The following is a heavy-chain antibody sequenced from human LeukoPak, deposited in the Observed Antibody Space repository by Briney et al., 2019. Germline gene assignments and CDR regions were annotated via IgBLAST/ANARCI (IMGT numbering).Heavy chain of an antibody. Sequence: SQTLSLTCTVSGGSVSSGDYYWSWIRQPPGKGLEWIGYIYYSGSTYYNPSLKSRVTISVDTSKNQFSLKLSSVTAADTAVYYCARELAPIAAAGDYYCYYGMDVWGQGTTVTVSS. V-gene: IGHV4-30-4*01. CDR1: GGSVSSGDYY. D-gene: IGHD6-13*01. J-gene: IGHJ6*02. CDR3: ARELAPIAAAGDYYCYYGMDV. CDR2: IYYSGST.